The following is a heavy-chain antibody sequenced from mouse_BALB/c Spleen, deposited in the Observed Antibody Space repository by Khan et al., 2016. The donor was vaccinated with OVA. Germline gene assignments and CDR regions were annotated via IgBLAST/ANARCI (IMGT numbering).Heavy chain of an antibody. CDR1: GYTFTSYW. CDR3: GRGYFGNYEFAY. J-gene: IGHJ3*01. D-gene: IGHD2-1*01. CDR2: IFPGTGTT. V-gene: IGHV1S132*01. Sequence: QVQLQQSGAELVKPGASVKLSCKTSGYTFTSYWIPWVKQRPGQGLGWIGQIFPGTGTTYYNENFKGKATLTIDTSSTTAYMQLSSLTAEDAAVYFFGRGYFGNYEFAYWGQGTLVTVSA.